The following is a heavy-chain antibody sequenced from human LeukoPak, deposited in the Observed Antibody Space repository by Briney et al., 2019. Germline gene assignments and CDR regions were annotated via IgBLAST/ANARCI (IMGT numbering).Heavy chain of an antibody. V-gene: IGHV4-38-2*01. CDR1: GYSISSGYY. CDR2: IYHSGST. CDR3: ARQGDYDFWSGYYHRYFDY. J-gene: IGHJ4*02. D-gene: IGHD3-3*01. Sequence: SETLSLTCAVSGYSISSGYYWGWIRQPPGKGLEWIGSIYHSGSTYYNPSLKSRVTISVDTSKNQFSLELSSVTAADTAVYYCARQGDYDFWSGYYHRYFDYWGQGTLVTVSS.